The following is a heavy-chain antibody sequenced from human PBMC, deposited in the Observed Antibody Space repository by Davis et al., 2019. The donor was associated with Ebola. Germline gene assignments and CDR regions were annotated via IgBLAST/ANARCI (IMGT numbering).Heavy chain of an antibody. CDR1: GGSISSYY. CDR2: INHSGST. CDR3: ARGPTSTSSYGLDV. D-gene: IGHD2-2*01. V-gene: IGHV4-34*01. Sequence: GSLRLSCTVSGGSISSYYWSWIRQPPGKGLEWIGEINHSGSTNYNPSLKSRVTISVDTSKNQFSLKLSSVTAADTAVYYCARGPTSTSSYGLDVWGQGTTVTVSS. J-gene: IGHJ6*02.